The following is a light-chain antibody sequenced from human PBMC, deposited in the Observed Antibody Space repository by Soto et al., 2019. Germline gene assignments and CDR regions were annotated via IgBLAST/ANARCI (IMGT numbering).Light chain of an antibody. CDR2: AAS. V-gene: IGKV3-20*01. CDR3: QQYGSSPYT. J-gene: IGKJ2*01. Sequence: EIVLTQSPGTLSLSPGERATLSCRASQSVSNSYLAWYQQKPGQAPRLLIFAASSRATGIPDRFSGSVSGTDFTLTISRLEPEDFAVYSCQQYGSSPYTFGQGTKLEIK. CDR1: QSVSNSY.